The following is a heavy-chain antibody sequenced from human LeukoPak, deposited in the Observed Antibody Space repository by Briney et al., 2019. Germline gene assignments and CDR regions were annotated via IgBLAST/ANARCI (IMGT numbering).Heavy chain of an antibody. J-gene: IGHJ4*02. CDR3: AREAADYYGSGSYFDY. V-gene: IGHV3-53*01. D-gene: IGHD3-10*01. CDR1: GFSVSSNY. CDR2: VYSGGST. Sequence: PGGSLRLSCAASGFSVSSNYMSWVRQAPGKGLEWVSVVYSGGSTYADSVKGRFTISRDNSKNTLYLQMNSLRAEDTAVYYCAREAADYYGSGSYFDYWGQGTLVTVSS.